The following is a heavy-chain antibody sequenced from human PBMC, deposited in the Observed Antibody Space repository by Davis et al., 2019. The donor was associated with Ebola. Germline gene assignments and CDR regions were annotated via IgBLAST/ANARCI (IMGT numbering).Heavy chain of an antibody. CDR2: ITYNSNII. V-gene: IGHV3-9*01. CDR1: GFTFDNYA. J-gene: IGHJ3*02. D-gene: IGHD3-3*01. Sequence: SLKISCAASGFTFDNYAMHWVRQAPGKGLEWVSGITYNSNIIDYADSVKGRFTVSRDNAKKSLYLEMNRLRPEDTALYYCTKDKHYYTSGGAFHIWGQGTMVTVSS. CDR3: TKDKHYYTSGGAFHI.